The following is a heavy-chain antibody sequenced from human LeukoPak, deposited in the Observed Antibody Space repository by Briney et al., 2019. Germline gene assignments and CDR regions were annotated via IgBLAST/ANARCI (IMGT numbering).Heavy chain of an antibody. J-gene: IGHJ5*02. D-gene: IGHD2-2*02. CDR1: GGSFSGYY. CDR3: ARGRYKERYNWFDP. V-gene: IGHV4-34*01. Sequence: SETLSLTCAVYGGSFSGYYWSWIRQPPGKGLEWIGEINHSGSTNYNPSLKSRVTISVDTSKNQFSLKLSSVTAADTAVYYCARGRYKERYNWFDPWGQGTLVTVSS. CDR2: INHSGST.